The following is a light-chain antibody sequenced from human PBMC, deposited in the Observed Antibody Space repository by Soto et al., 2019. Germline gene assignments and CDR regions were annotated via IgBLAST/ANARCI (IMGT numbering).Light chain of an antibody. CDR3: QQYDNTPWT. CDR2: GAS. J-gene: IGKJ1*01. V-gene: IGKV3-20*01. Sequence: EIVLTQSPGTLSLSPGERATLSCRASQSVSSSFLAWYQQKPGQAPRLLIYGASSRATGIPDRFSGSGSGTDFTLTSCRLEPEDFAVYYCQQYDNTPWTFGQVTKVEIK. CDR1: QSVSSSF.